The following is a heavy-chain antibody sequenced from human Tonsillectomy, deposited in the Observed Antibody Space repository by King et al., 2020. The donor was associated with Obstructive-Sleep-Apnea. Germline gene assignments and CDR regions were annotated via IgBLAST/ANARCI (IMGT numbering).Heavy chain of an antibody. CDR3: AVPTDFYKGFDY. V-gene: IGHV4-39*01. Sequence: QLQESGPGLVKPSETLSLTCTVSGGSISSSSYYWGWIRQPPGKGLEWIGSVYYSGSTHYNPSLKSRVTISVDTSNNHFSLNLSSVTAADTAVYYCAVPTDFYKGFDYWGQGTLVTVSS. CDR1: GGSISSSSYY. D-gene: IGHD3-9*01. J-gene: IGHJ4*02. CDR2: VYYSGST.